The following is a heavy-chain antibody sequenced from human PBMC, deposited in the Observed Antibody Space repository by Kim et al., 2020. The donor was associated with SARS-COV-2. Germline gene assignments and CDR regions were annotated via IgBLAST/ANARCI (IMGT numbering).Heavy chain of an antibody. CDR1: GFTFSSYS. V-gene: IGHV3-48*02. CDR3: ARAPPYSGSYYLDY. J-gene: IGHJ4*02. Sequence: GGSLRLSCAASGFTFSSYSMNWVRQAPGKGLEWVSYISSSSSTIYYADSVKGRFTISRDNAKNSLYLQMNSLRDEDTAVYYCARAPPYSGSYYLDYWGQGTLVTVSS. D-gene: IGHD1-26*01. CDR2: ISSSSSTI.